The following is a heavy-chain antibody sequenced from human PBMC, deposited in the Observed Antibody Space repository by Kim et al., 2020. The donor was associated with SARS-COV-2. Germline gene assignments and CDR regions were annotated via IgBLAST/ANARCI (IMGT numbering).Heavy chain of an antibody. V-gene: IGHV3-53*01. CDR3: ARDRSSRNDACDI. Sequence: YADSVKGRFTISRDNAKNTLYLQMNSLRAEDTAVYYCARDRSSRNDACDIWGQGTMVTVSS. J-gene: IGHJ3*02. D-gene: IGHD6-13*01.